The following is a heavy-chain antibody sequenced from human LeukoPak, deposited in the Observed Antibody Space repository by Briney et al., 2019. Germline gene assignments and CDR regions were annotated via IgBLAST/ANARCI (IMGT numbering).Heavy chain of an antibody. D-gene: IGHD5-18*01. CDR2: ISAYNGNT. J-gene: IGHJ3*02. CDR3: AKSSVDTATHDAFDI. CDR1: GYTFSNYV. Sequence: GASVKVSCKASGYTFSNYVLTWVRQAPGQGLEWMGWISAYNGNTNYAQKFQGRVTMTTDTSTSTAYMELRSLRSDDTAVYYCAKSSVDTATHDAFDIWGQGTMVTVSS. V-gene: IGHV1-18*01.